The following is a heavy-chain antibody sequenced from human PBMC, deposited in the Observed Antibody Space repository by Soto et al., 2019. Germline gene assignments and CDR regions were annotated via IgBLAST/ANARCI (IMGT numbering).Heavy chain of an antibody. Sequence: PGGSLRLSCAASGFLFSSYGMHWVRQAPGKGLEWVAVSLYDGVNQYYEDSVKGRFTVSRDNSKNTVHLQMNSLRPEDTAVYYCVKEGHATKHVTYYFDDWGQGSLVTVSS. J-gene: IGHJ4*02. CDR2: SLYDGVNQ. V-gene: IGHV3-30*02. D-gene: IGHD3-16*01. CDR3: VKEGHATKHVTYYFDD. CDR1: GFLFSSYG.